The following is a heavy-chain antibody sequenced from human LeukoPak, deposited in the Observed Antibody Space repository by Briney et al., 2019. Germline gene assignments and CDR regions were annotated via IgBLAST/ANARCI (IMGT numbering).Heavy chain of an antibody. CDR1: GYTFTGYY. Sequence: ASVKVSCKASGYTFTGYYMHWVRQAPGQGLEWMRWINPNSGGTNYAQKFQGRVTMTRDTSISTAYMELSRLRSDDTAVYYCARLTSIAARGTDYWGQGTLVTVSS. D-gene: IGHD6-6*01. CDR3: ARLTSIAARGTDY. CDR2: INPNSGGT. V-gene: IGHV1-2*02. J-gene: IGHJ4*02.